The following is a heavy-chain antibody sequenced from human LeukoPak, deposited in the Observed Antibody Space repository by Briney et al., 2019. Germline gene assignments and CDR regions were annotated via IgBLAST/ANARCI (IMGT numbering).Heavy chain of an antibody. V-gene: IGHV3-23*01. CDR1: GFTVSAYA. J-gene: IGHJ4*02. D-gene: IGHD3-10*01. CDR2: IYDDNT. Sequence: PGGSLRLSCAASGFTVSAYAVAWVRQAPGKGREWGSTIYDDNTYYADSVKGRCAISTDNSKNTLYLQMNSLRVEDTAVYFCAARKVRAVWFSLDYWGQGTLVTVSS. CDR3: AARKVRAVWFSLDY.